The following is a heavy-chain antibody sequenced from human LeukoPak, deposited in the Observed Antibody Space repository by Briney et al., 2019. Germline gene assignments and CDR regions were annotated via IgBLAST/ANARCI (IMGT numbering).Heavy chain of an antibody. CDR3: ARRFEPRRHYGDSAFDI. V-gene: IGHV3-23*01. J-gene: IGHJ3*02. D-gene: IGHD4-17*01. Sequence: GGSLRLSCAASGFTFSSYAMTWVRQAPGKGLEWVSSFSFNGESTYYADSAKGRFTISRDNSKNTLYLQMNSLRAEDTALYYCARRFEPRRHYGDSAFDIWGQGTMVTVSS. CDR1: GFTFSSYA. CDR2: FSFNGEST.